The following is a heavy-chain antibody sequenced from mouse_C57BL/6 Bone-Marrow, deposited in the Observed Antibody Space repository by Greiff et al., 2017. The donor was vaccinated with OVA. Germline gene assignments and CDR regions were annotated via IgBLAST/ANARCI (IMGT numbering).Heavy chain of an antibody. CDR1: GFNIKDDY. V-gene: IGHV14-4*01. CDR2: IDPENGDT. Sequence: VTLKVSGAELVRPGASVKLSCTASGFNIKDDYMHWVKQRPEQGLEWIGWIDPENGDTEYASKFQGKATITADTSSNTAYLQLSSLTSEDTAVYYCTTYSSGYVSWFAYWGQGTLVTVSA. CDR3: TTYSSGYVSWFAY. D-gene: IGHD3-2*02. J-gene: IGHJ3*01.